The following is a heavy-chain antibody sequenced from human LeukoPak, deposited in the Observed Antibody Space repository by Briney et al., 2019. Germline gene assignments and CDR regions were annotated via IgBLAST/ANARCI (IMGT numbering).Heavy chain of an antibody. CDR1: GYTFTSYG. V-gene: IGHV1-18*03. Sequence: GASVKVSCKASGYTFTSYGISWVRQAPGQGLEWMGWISAYNGNTNYAQKLQGRVTMTTDTSTSTAYMELRSLRSDDMAVYYCARDSLYCTNGVCYPNWFDPWGQGTLVTVSS. J-gene: IGHJ5*02. CDR2: ISAYNGNT. CDR3: ARDSLYCTNGVCYPNWFDP. D-gene: IGHD2-8*01.